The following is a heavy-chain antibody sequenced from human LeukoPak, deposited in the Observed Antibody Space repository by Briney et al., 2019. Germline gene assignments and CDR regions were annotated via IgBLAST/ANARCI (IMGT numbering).Heavy chain of an antibody. J-gene: IGHJ4*02. D-gene: IGHD3-22*01. CDR3: ARGPLYYYDGSGPFDY. Sequence: GASVKVSCKSSGYKFTVDYIHWVRQAPGQGLEWMGWINPNSGGTNYAQKFQGRVTMTRDTSISTAYMELSSLRSDDTAVYYCARGPLYYYDGSGPFDYWGQGTQVTVSS. CDR2: INPNSGGT. V-gene: IGHV1-2*02. CDR1: GYKFTVDY.